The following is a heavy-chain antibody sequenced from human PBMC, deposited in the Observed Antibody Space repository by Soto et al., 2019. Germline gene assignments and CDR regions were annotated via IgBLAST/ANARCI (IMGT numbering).Heavy chain of an antibody. J-gene: IGHJ6*02. V-gene: IGHV3-23*01. CDR2: IGTNGADK. CDR3: AADYLRHNSLNGYYYSYGMDV. CDR1: GITFSTYA. D-gene: IGHD4-17*01. Sequence: EVQLLESGGGFVQPGGSLRLSCAASGITFSTYAMSWLRRAPGKGLEWVSTIGTNGADKQYADFVKGRFTVSRDRSDGTLSRQMNSLRGEDTAVYYCAADYLRHNSLNGYYYSYGMDVWGQGTTVTVSS.